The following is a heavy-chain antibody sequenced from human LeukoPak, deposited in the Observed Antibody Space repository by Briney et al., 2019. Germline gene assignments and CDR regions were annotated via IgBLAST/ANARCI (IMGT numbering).Heavy chain of an antibody. CDR3: ARDLAYGGTYDAFDI. Sequence: SETLSLTCTVSGGSISSYYWSWIRQPPGKGLEWIGYIYYSGSTNYNPSLKSRVTISVDTSKNRFSLKLSSVTAADTAVYYCARDLAYGGTYDAFDIWGQGTMVTVSS. CDR1: GGSISSYY. D-gene: IGHD4-23*01. J-gene: IGHJ3*02. CDR2: IYYSGST. V-gene: IGHV4-59*01.